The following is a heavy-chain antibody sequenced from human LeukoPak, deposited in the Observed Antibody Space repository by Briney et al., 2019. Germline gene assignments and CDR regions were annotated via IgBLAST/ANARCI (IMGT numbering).Heavy chain of an antibody. CDR1: GFTFTRSA. CDR3: AKRCESTWSYFDL. D-gene: IGHD2-8*01. CDR2: IQYDGDNK. V-gene: IGHV3-30*02. J-gene: IGHJ4*02. Sequence: PGGSLRLSCVASGFTFTRSAMHLVREAPGTGLEWVAFIQYDGDNKYYADSVKSRFTISRDDSQNTLYLQMNSLTVEDTAVYYCAKRCESTWSYFDLWGQGTLVTVSS.